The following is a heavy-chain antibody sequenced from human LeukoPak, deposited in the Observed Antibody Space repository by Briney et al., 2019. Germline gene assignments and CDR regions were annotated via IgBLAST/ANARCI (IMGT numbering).Heavy chain of an antibody. CDR1: GFTFTNAW. V-gene: IGHV3-15*01. CDR3: TTASLHYDILTGYYQPIYYFDY. CDR2: IKSKTDGGTT. D-gene: IGHD3-9*01. Sequence: KPGGSLRLSCAASGFTFTNAWMSWVRQAPGKGLEWVGRIKSKTDGGTTDYAAPLKGRFTISRDDSKNTLYLQLNSLKTEDTAVYYCTTASLHYDILTGYYQPIYYFDYWGQGTLVTVSS. J-gene: IGHJ4*02.